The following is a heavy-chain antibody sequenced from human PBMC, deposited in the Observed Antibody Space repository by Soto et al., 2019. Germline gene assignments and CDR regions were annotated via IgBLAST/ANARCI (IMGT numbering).Heavy chain of an antibody. D-gene: IGHD3-10*01. J-gene: IGHJ4*02. CDR3: ARAELDIMVRGVIDY. CDR2: IYHSGST. Sequence: SETLSLTCTVSGYSISSGYYWGWIRQPPGKGLEWIGSIYHSGSTYYNPSLKSRVTISVDTSKNQFSLKLSSVTAADTAVYYCARAELDIMVRGVIDYWGQGTLVTVSS. V-gene: IGHV4-38-2*02. CDR1: GYSISSGYY.